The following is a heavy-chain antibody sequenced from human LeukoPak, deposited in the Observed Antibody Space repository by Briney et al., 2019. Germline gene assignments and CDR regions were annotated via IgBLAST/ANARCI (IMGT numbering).Heavy chain of an antibody. V-gene: IGHV3-7*04. Sequence: GGSLRLSCVASGFTFSDYWMSWVRQAPPKGLEWVANIKDDGSENYYVDSVRGRFTISRDNAKNSLYLQMNSLRAEDTAMYYCARAYAGGIFDSWGQGTLVTVSS. CDR1: GFTFSDYW. D-gene: IGHD3-16*01. CDR2: IKDDGSEN. CDR3: ARAYAGGIFDS. J-gene: IGHJ4*02.